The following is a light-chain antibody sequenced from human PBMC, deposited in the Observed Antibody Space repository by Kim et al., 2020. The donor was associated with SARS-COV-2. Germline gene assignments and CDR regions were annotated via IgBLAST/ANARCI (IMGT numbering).Light chain of an antibody. CDR2: GKN. CDR1: SLRTYD. V-gene: IGLV3-19*01. CDR3: KSRDSSGNLLV. Sequence: ALGQTVRITCQGDSLRTYDASWYQQKPGQAPVLVIYGKNNRPSGIPDRFSGSSSGNTASLTITGAQAEDEADYYCKSRDSSGNLLVFGGGTQLTV. J-gene: IGLJ2*01.